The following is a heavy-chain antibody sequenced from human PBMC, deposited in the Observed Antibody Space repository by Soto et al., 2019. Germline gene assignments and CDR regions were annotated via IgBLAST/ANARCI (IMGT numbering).Heavy chain of an antibody. D-gene: IGHD5-12*01. J-gene: IGHJ4*02. CDR3: ARLYTGYEAFDY. Sequence: PSETLSLTCSVSGGSINSGDYYWSWIRQSPGKGLEWIGYIYYSGSTYYNPSLKSRSTISIDTSKNQFFLDVDSVTAADTAVYYCARLYTGYEAFDYWGQGTRVTVSS. V-gene: IGHV4-30-4*01. CDR1: GGSINSGDYY. CDR2: IYYSGST.